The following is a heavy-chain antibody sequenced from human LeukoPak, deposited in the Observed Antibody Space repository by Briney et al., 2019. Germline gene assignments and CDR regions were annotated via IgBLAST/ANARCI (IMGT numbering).Heavy chain of an antibody. CDR3: AKGQNSASGSYQYNWFDP. CDR2: ISGSGGST. V-gene: IGHV3-23*01. CDR1: GFTFSSYA. J-gene: IGHJ5*02. D-gene: IGHD3-10*01. Sequence: GGSLRLSCAASGFTFSSYAMSWVRQAPGKGLEWVAGISGSGGSTYYAGSVKDRFTISRDNSKNTVFLQMNTLRAEDTAFYYCAKGQNSASGSYQYNWFDPWGQGTLVTVSS.